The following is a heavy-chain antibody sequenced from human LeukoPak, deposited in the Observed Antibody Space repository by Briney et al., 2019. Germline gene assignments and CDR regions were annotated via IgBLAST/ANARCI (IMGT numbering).Heavy chain of an antibody. J-gene: IGHJ5*01. CDR2: ISNTGST. D-gene: IGHD3-3*01. V-gene: IGHV4-34*01. CDR3: ARGLATFYHFSSGSHSRFDS. CDR1: GASVSDYS. Sequence: SETLSLTCGVSGASVSDYSWTWIRQTPGKGLEWIGEISNTGSTHYNPSLRSRLNISVETTKHQFSLKMHSVTAADTAVYYCARGLATFYHFSSGSHSRFDSWGQGTLVSVSS.